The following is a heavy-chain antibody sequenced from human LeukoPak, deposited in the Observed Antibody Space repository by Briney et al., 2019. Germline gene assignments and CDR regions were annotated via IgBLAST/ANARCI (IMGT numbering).Heavy chain of an antibody. CDR3: ARGAMVRGVVYYYYDMDV. V-gene: IGHV4-59*12. CDR1: GGSSSNYY. Sequence: PSETLSLTCTVSGGSSSNYYWNWLRPPPGKGLEWIGYVSHSGSTNYNPSLKSRVTISLYTSKNQFSLKLSSVTAADTAVYYCARGAMVRGVVYYYYDMDVWGQGTTVTVSS. CDR2: VSHSGST. D-gene: IGHD3-10*01. J-gene: IGHJ6*02.